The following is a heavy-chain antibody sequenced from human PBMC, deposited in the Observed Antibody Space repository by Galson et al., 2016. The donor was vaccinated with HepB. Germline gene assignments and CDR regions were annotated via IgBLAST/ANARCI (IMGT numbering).Heavy chain of an antibody. CDR3: ADPPPGF. V-gene: IGHV3-74*01. Sequence: SLRLSCAASGFSFSSHWMHWVRQAPGKGLVCVSRLKSDGRSTYYADSVKGRFTISRDNAKNSLYLQMNSLRPEDTAVYYCADPPPGFWGQGTLVTVPS. J-gene: IGHJ1*01. CDR1: GFSFSSHW. D-gene: IGHD7-27*01. CDR2: LKSDGRST.